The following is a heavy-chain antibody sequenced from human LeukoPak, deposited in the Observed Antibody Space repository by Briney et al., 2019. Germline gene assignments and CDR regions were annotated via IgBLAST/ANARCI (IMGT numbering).Heavy chain of an antibody. CDR2: IQSDGSNT. V-gene: IGHV3-30*02. D-gene: IGHD5-18*01. CDR3: AKMFGIQIIGWFDS. Sequence: GGSLRLSCAASGFTFSNYGMHWVRQAPGKGLEWVAFIQSDGSNTYYADSVRGRFTVSRDNSKNTLHLQMSGLRREDTAMYYCAKMFGIQIIGWFDSWGQGSLVTVSS. CDR1: GFTFSNYG. J-gene: IGHJ5*01.